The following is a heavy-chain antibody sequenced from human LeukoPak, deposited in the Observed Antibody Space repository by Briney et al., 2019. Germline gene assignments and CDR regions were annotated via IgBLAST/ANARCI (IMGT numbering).Heavy chain of an antibody. Sequence: PSETLSLTCAVSGGSIKSNNWWSWVRQPPGKGLEWIGEIYHSGSTNYNPSLESRVTVSVDKSKNQFSLDLSSVTAADTAVYYSARDQGYQLIWFWGQGTLVAVSS. J-gene: IGHJ4*02. CDR1: GGSIKSNNW. V-gene: IGHV4-4*02. CDR2: IYHSGST. D-gene: IGHD2-2*01. CDR3: ARDQGYQLIWF.